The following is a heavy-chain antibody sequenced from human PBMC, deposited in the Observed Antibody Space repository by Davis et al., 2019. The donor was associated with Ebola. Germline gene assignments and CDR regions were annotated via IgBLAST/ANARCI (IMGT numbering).Heavy chain of an antibody. CDR1: GGSIGSYY. J-gene: IGHJ4*02. D-gene: IGHD4-17*01. CDR3: AGISYGDGING. V-gene: IGHV4-59*08. Sequence: PSETLSLTCTVSGGSIGSYYWSWIRQPPGKGLEWIGYIYYSGSTNYNPSLKSRVTISVDTSKNQFSLKLSSVTAADTAVYYCAGISYGDGINGWGQGTLVTVS. CDR2: IYYSGST.